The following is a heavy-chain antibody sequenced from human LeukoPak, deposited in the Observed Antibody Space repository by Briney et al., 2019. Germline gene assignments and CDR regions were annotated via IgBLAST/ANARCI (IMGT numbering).Heavy chain of an antibody. D-gene: IGHD3-3*01. CDR1: GGSISSYY. J-gene: IGHJ2*01. CDR3: ARVARGDYDFWSGYYEWYFDL. CDR2: IYYSGST. Sequence: PSETLSLTCTVSGGSISSYYWSWIRQPPGKGLEWIGYIYYSGSTNYNPSLKSRVTISVDTSKNQFSLKLSSVTAADTAVYYCARVARGDYDFWSGYYEWYFDLWGRGTLVTVSS. V-gene: IGHV4-59*01.